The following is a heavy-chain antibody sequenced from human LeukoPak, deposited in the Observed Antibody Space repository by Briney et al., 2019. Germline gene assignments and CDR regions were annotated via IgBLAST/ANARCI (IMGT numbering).Heavy chain of an antibody. CDR1: GGSFSGYY. J-gene: IGHJ4*02. Sequence: SETLSLTCAVYGGSFSGYYWSWIRQPPGKGLEWIGYIYYSGSTYYNPSLKSRVTISVDTSKNQFSLKLSSVTAADTAVYYCAREVGVVGATSDYWGQGTLVTVSS. V-gene: IGHV4-30-4*08. CDR2: IYYSGST. CDR3: AREVGVVGATSDY. D-gene: IGHD1-26*01.